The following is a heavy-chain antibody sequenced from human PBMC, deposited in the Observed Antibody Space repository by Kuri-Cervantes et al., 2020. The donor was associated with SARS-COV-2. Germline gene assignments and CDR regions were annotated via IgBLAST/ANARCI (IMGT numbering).Heavy chain of an antibody. V-gene: IGHV3-11*06. J-gene: IGHJ4*02. CDR1: GFSFTDYY. CDR2: ISGSSSFT. CDR3: AIDKGRGAFDH. Sequence: GESLKISCETSGFSFTDYYVSWIRQIPGGGLEWLSFISGSSSFTNSADSVKGRFTTSKDNAKTSVYLQMTSLRAEDTALYYCAIDKGRGAFDHWGQGTLVTVSS. D-gene: IGHD6-25*01.